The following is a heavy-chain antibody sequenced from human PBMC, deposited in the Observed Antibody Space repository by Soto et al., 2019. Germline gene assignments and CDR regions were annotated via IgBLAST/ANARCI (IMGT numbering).Heavy chain of an antibody. CDR3: ARGMKTAVFYGMDV. CDR2: ISTSSNLI. CDR1: GFNFSRSS. V-gene: IGHV3-21*01. D-gene: IGHD2-2*01. Sequence: GSLVLACSASGFNFSRSSMNWVRQAPGKGLEWVASISTSSNLIYYEDSVKGRFTVSRDNTKNSMYLQMISLRAEDTAIYYCARGMKTAVFYGMDVWGQGTKVTVYS. J-gene: IGHJ6*02.